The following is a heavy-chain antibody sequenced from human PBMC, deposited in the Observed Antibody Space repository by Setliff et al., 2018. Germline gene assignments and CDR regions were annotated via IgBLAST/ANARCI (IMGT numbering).Heavy chain of an antibody. V-gene: IGHV1-18*01. Sequence: ASVKVSCKTSGYTFTNYGITWVRQAPGQGLEWMGWINNYSFKTNYPQKFLGRVTVTTDTSTGTAYMELGSLTSDDTAVYFCATEGRGVTTAHWGQGTLVTGLL. D-gene: IGHD4-17*01. CDR1: GYTFTNYG. CDR3: ATEGRGVTTAH. J-gene: IGHJ4*02. CDR2: INNYSFKT.